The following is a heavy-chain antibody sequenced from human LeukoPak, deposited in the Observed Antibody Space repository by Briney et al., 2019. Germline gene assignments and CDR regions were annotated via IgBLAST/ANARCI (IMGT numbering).Heavy chain of an antibody. D-gene: IGHD6-19*01. CDR3: ARDHLSSCSSPDYYYYYYMDV. CDR2: INSDGSST. Sequence: GGSLRLSCAASGFTFSSYWMHWVRQAPGKGLVWVSRINSDGSSTSYADSVKGRFTISRDNAKNTLYLQMNSLRAEDTAVYYCARDHLSSCSSPDYYYYYYMDVWGKGTTVTISS. J-gene: IGHJ6*03. CDR1: GFTFSSYW. V-gene: IGHV3-74*01.